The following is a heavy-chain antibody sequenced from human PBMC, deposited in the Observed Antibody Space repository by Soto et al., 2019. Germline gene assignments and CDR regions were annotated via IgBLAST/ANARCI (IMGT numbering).Heavy chain of an antibody. CDR1: GDSSTTYW. D-gene: IGHD6-13*01. CDR2: IYPGDSNT. CDR3: ARTAAAGKYYYGMDV. Sequence: GESLKISCKGSGDSSTTYWIGSVRQMPGKGLESMGIIYPGDSNTRYSPSFQGQVTISADKSISTAYLQWSSLKASDTAMYYCARTAAAGKYYYGMDVWGQGTTVTVSS. V-gene: IGHV5-51*01. J-gene: IGHJ6*02.